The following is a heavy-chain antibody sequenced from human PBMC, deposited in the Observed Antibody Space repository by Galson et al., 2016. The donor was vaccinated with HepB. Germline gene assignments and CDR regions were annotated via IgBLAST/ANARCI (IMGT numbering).Heavy chain of an antibody. Sequence: SVKVSCKVSGYTFTELCIHWVRQAPGEGLEWMGGFDPDNGETIYAQKFQGRVTVTEDTSTGTAYMELSSLSTEDTAVYYCATARYRITWNFSHYDGLDVWGHGTTVTVSS. V-gene: IGHV1-24*01. J-gene: IGHJ6*02. CDR2: FDPDNGET. D-gene: IGHD6-13*01. CDR3: ATARYRITWNFSHYDGLDV. CDR1: GYTFTELC.